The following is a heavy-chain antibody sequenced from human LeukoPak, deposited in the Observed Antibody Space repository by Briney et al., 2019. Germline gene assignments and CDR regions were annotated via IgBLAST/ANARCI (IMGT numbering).Heavy chain of an antibody. V-gene: IGHV3-21*01. CDR2: ISKGSAYI. D-gene: IGHD6-6*01. CDR3: AREEDSTAIRSSDGMDV. Sequence: GGSLRLSCAASGFTFSSYSMNWARQAPGKGLEWVSCISKGSAYIYYADSVKGRFTISRDNAKNSLYLQMSSLRAEDTAVYYCAREEDSTAIRSSDGMDVWGQGTTVTVSS. J-gene: IGHJ6*02. CDR1: GFTFSSYS.